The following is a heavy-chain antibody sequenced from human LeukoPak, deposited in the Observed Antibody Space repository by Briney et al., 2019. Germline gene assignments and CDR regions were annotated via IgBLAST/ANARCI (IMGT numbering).Heavy chain of an antibody. D-gene: IGHD6-13*01. CDR2: IYYTGST. Sequence: SETLSLTCTVSGGSISCDYWSWIRQPPGKGLEWIGYIYYTGSTTYNPSLKSRVTISVDTSTNQFSLRLSSVTAADTAVYYCARHTSGIAAAGIDYWGQGTLVTVSS. CDR3: ARHTSGIAAAGIDY. J-gene: IGHJ4*02. V-gene: IGHV4-59*08. CDR1: GGSISCDY.